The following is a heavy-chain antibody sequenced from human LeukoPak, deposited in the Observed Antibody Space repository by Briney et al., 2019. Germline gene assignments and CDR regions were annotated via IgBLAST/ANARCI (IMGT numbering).Heavy chain of an antibody. J-gene: IGHJ4*02. Sequence: ASVKVSCKASGYTFTSYGISWVRQAPGQGLEWMGWISAYNGNTNYAQKLQGRVTMTTDTSTSTAYMELRSLRSDDTAVYYCARDASYGGNPYFGYWGQGTLVTVSS. CDR1: GYTFTSYG. CDR3: ARDASYGGNPYFGY. V-gene: IGHV1-18*01. D-gene: IGHD4-23*01. CDR2: ISAYNGNT.